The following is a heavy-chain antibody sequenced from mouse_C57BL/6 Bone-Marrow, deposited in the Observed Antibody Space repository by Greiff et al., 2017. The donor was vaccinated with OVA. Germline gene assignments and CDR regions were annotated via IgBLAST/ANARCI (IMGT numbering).Heavy chain of an antibody. Sequence: EVQVVESGGGLVKPGGSLKLSCAASGFTFSSYAMSWVRQTPEKRLAWVATISDGGRYTYYPDNVKGRFTISRDNAKNNLYLQMSHLKSEDTAMYYCARDRGTGTRAWFAYWGQGTLVTVSA. V-gene: IGHV5-4*01. CDR3: ARDRGTGTRAWFAY. CDR1: GFTFSSYA. J-gene: IGHJ3*01. D-gene: IGHD4-1*01. CDR2: ISDGGRYT.